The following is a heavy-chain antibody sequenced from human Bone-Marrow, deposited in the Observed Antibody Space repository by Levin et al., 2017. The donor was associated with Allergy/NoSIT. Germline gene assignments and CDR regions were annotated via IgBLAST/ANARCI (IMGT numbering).Heavy chain of an antibody. CDR2: IWYDGSKK. J-gene: IGHJ4*02. V-gene: IGHV3-33*01. CDR1: GFSFSDYG. D-gene: IGHD3-22*01. Sequence: GGSLRLSCAASGFSFSDYGMHWVRQIPGKGLEWVALIWYDGSKKYYADSVKGRFTISRDNSKNTLYLQMNSLRAEDTAVYYCVREARHEPLNPGIYDSADYPDYWGQGTLIAVSS. CDR3: VREARHEPLNPGIYDSADYPDY.